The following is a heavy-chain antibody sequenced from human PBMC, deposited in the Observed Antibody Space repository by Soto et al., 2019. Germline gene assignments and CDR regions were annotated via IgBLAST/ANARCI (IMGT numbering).Heavy chain of an antibody. J-gene: IGHJ6*02. D-gene: IGHD2-2*01. Sequence: QVQLVESGGGVVQPGRSLRLSCAASGFTFSSYGMHWVRQAPGTGLEWVAVISYDGSNKYYADSVKGRFTISRDNSKNTLYLQMNSLRAEDTAVYYCANDHCSSTSCFPYYYYYGMDVWGQWTTVTVSS. CDR2: ISYDGSNK. V-gene: IGHV3-30*18. CDR1: GFTFSSYG. CDR3: ANDHCSSTSCFPYYYYYGMDV.